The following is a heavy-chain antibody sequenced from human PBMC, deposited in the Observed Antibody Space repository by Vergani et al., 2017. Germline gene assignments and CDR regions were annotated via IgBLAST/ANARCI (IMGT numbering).Heavy chain of an antibody. D-gene: IGHD3-3*01. CDR3: AKSSTIFGVVTKYNWFDP. CDR2: INPNSGGT. J-gene: IGHJ5*02. CDR1: GYTFSNYY. V-gene: IGHV1-2*02. Sequence: QVQVVQSGAEVKKSGASVKVSCKTSGYTFSNYYMHWVRQAPGQGLEWMGWINPNSGGTNYAQKFQGRVTMTRDTSISTAYMELSRLRSADTAVYYCAKSSTIFGVVTKYNWFDPWGQGTLVTVSS.